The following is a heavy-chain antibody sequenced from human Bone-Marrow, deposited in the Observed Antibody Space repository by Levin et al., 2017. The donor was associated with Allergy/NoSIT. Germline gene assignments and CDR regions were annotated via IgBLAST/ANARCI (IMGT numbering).Heavy chain of an antibody. D-gene: IGHD2-15*01. CDR3: AKRFLVCSGGRCPDDS. V-gene: IGHV3-23*01. Sequence: PGGSLRLSCAASGFXXSXYIMXXXXXXXXKRLECVSVITGSGDGTYYADSVKGRFTISRDNSKNTLYLQMNSLTAEDTAIYYCAKRFLVCSGGRCPDDSWGQGTLVIVSS. CDR1: GFXXSXYI. CDR2: ITGSGDGT. J-gene: IGHJ5*02.